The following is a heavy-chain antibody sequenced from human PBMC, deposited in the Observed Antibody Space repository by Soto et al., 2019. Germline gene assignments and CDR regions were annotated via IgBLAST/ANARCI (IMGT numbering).Heavy chain of an antibody. CDR3: AREPVAPAGGYNYYYGMDV. CDR1: GGTIRNDGYY. Sequence: PSETLSLTCTASGGTIRNDGYYWSWIRQSPGKGLEWIGYISYSGSTYSNPSLGSRDTISLDSSKNQFSLKLMSVTAADTAVYYCAREPVAPAGGYNYYYGMDVWGQGTTVTVSS. D-gene: IGHD6-13*01. V-gene: IGHV4-31*03. J-gene: IGHJ6*02. CDR2: ISYSGST.